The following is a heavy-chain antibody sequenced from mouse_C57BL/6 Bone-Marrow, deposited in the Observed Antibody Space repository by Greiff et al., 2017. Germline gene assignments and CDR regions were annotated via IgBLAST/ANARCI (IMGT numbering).Heavy chain of an antibody. CDR3: ARDYGSSLPFAY. CDR1: GYTFTSYW. J-gene: IGHJ3*01. CDR2: IYPSDSET. Sequence: VQLQQPGAELVRPGSSVKLSCKASGYTFTSYWMDWVKQRPGQGLEWIGNIYPSDSETHYNQKFKDKATLTVDKSSSTAYMQLSSLTSEDSAVYYCARDYGSSLPFAYWGQGTLVTVSA. V-gene: IGHV1-61*01. D-gene: IGHD1-1*01.